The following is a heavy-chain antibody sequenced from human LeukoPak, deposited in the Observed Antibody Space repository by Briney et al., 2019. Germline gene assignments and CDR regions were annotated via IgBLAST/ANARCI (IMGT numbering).Heavy chain of an antibody. CDR2: IYYSGST. Sequence: PSETLSLTCTVSGGSISSSSYYWGWIRQPPGKGLECIGSIYYSGSTYYNPSLKSRVTISVDTSKNQFSLKVSSVTAADTAVYYCARGYGGTYLDAFDIWGQGTMVTVSS. D-gene: IGHD4-23*01. J-gene: IGHJ3*02. CDR1: GGSISSSSYY. V-gene: IGHV4-39*07. CDR3: ARGYGGTYLDAFDI.